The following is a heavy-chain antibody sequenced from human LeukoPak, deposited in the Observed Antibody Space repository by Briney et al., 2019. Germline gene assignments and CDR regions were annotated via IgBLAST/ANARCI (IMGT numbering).Heavy chain of an antibody. CDR3: ARVLNFSRGTVTPLSNWYFDL. J-gene: IGHJ2*01. CDR1: GFTVSSNY. D-gene: IGHD4-17*01. Sequence: PGGSLRLSCAASGFTVSSNYMSWVRQAPGKGLEWVSVIYSGGSTYYADSVKGRFTISRENARNSFYLQMNSLRAGDTAVYYCARVLNFSRGTVTPLSNWYFDLWGRGTLVTVS. V-gene: IGHV3-53*01. CDR2: IYSGGST.